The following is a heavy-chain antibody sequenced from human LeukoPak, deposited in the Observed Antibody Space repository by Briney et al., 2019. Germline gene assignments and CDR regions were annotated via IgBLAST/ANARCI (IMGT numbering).Heavy chain of an antibody. J-gene: IGHJ4*02. CDR3: AKGKVAAADPPGY. CDR1: GFTFSSYG. Sequence: GGSLRLSCAASGFTFSSYGMHWVRQAPGKGLEWVAFIRYDGSNKYCADSVKGRFTISRDNSKNTLYLQMNSLRAEDAAVYYCAKGKVAAADPPGYWGQGTLVTVSS. CDR2: IRYDGSNK. D-gene: IGHD6-13*01. V-gene: IGHV3-30*02.